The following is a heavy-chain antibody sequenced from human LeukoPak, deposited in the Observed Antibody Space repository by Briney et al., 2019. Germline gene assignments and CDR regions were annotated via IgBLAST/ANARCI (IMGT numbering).Heavy chain of an antibody. CDR3: TRHPAEGDY. CDR1: GGSVSSSNW. Sequence: SSETLSLTCAVSGGSVSSSNWWTWVRQPPGKGLQWIGEIYHSGNTNYNPSLTSRVTISVDKSKNQFSLKVSSVTAADTAVYYCTRHPAEGDYWGQGTLVTVSS. V-gene: IGHV4-4*02. CDR2: IYHSGNT. J-gene: IGHJ4*02. D-gene: IGHD2-15*01.